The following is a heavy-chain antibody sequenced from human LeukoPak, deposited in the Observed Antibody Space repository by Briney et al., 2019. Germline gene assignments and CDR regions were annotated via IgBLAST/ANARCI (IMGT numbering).Heavy chain of an antibody. Sequence: PGRSLRLSCAASGFTFSNYGMHWVRQAPGKGLEGLAIMWYDGSIKYYADSAKGRFTISRDNSKNTVFLQMNSLRAEDTAVYYCARGRDGYNYYYYYYMDVWGKGTTVTVSS. V-gene: IGHV3-33*02. CDR1: GFTFSNYG. J-gene: IGHJ6*03. CDR3: ARGRDGYNYYYYYYMDV. D-gene: IGHD5-24*01. CDR2: MWYDGSIK.